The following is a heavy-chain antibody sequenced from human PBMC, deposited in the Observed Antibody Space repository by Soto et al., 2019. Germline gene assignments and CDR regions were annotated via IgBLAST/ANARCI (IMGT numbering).Heavy chain of an antibody. CDR2: ISGSGGST. CDR3: ANSASGWYVNYYYYGMDV. D-gene: IGHD6-19*01. V-gene: IGHV3-23*01. J-gene: IGHJ6*02. CDR1: GFTFSSYA. Sequence: PGGSLRLSCTASGFTFSSYAMSWVRQAPGKGLEWVSVISGSGGSTYYADSVKGRFTISRDNSKNTLYLQMNSLRAEDTAVYYCANSASGWYVNYYYYGMDVWGQGTTVTVSS.